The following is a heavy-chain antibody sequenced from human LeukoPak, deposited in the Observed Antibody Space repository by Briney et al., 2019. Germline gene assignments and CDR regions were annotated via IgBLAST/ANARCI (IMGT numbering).Heavy chain of an antibody. D-gene: IGHD1-26*01. V-gene: IGHV4-39*07. J-gene: IGHJ5*02. Sequence: SETLSLTCTVSGGSITTTTYYWGWIRQPPGKGLEWIGSIYYSGNTYYNPSLKSRVTISLDTSKNQFSLKLTSVTAADTAVYYCTREVRSAWASFDPWGQGTLVIVSS. CDR2: IYYSGNT. CDR1: GGSITTTTYY. CDR3: TREVRSAWASFDP.